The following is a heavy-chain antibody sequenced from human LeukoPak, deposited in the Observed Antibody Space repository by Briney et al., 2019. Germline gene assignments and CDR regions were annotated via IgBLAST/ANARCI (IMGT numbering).Heavy chain of an antibody. J-gene: IGHJ5*02. V-gene: IGHV3-74*03. CDR1: GFTLKNYW. CDR2: SKYDGSTA. CDR3: AKSDWFDP. Sequence: GESLRLSCETSGFTLKNYWMRWLRRAPGKGLEWVSRSKYDGSTAMYAESVKGRFTISRDNARGTLYLQMNSLRVDDTAVYYCAKSDWFDPCGRGILVTVSS.